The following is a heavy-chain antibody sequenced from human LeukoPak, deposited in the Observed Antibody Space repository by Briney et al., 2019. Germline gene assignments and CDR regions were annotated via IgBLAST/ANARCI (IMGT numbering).Heavy chain of an antibody. D-gene: IGHD3-22*01. Sequence: SVKVSCKASGYTFTGYYMHWVRQAPGQGLEWMGGIIPIFGTANYAQKFQGRVTITADESTSTAYMELSSLRSEDTAVYYCARDLNYYDSSGYPDYWGQGTLVTVSS. CDR3: ARDLNYYDSSGYPDY. V-gene: IGHV1-69*13. CDR1: GYTFTGYY. J-gene: IGHJ4*02. CDR2: IIPIFGTA.